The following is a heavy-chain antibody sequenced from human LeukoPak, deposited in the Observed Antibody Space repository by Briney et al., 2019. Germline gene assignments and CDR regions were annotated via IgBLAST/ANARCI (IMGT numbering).Heavy chain of an antibody. J-gene: IGHJ6*03. D-gene: IGHD4-17*01. V-gene: IGHV4-34*01. CDR1: GGSFSGYY. Sequence: SETLSLTCAVYGGSFSGYYWSWIRQPPGKGLEWIGEINHSGSTNYNPSLKSRVTISVDTSKNQFSLKLSSVTAADTAVYYCARASSPNYGDYVYYYYYYMGVWGKGTTVTVSS. CDR3: ARASSPNYGDYVYYYYYYMGV. CDR2: INHSGST.